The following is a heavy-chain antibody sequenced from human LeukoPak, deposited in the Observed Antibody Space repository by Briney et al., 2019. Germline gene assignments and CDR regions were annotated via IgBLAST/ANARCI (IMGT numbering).Heavy chain of an antibody. CDR1: GFTFSTYA. Sequence: GGSLRLSCAASGFTFSTYAMSWVRQAPGKGLEWVSGVSASGDNTKYGDSGKGRFTISRDNSKNTLYLQMNSLRAEDTAVYYCAKDIGGDSSGWPWGQGTLVTVSS. V-gene: IGHV3-23*01. CDR3: AKDIGGDSSGWP. CDR2: VSASGDNT. D-gene: IGHD6-19*01. J-gene: IGHJ5*02.